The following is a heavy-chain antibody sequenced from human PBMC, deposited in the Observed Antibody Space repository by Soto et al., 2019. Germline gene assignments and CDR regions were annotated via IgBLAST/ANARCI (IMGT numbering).Heavy chain of an antibody. CDR3: ARDRGNFFDY. CDR1: GFSFSSYG. J-gene: IGHJ4*02. Sequence: HPGGSLRLSCAASGFSFSSYGMQWVRRAPGKGLEWVAVIWYDGSNKYYAASVKGRFTISRDHSKNTLYLQMNSLRAEDTAVYYCARDRGNFFDYWGQGTLVTVSS. D-gene: IGHD1-1*01. V-gene: IGHV3-33*01. CDR2: IWYDGSNK.